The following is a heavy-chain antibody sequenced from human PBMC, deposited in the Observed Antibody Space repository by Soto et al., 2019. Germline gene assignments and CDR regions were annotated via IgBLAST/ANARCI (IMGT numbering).Heavy chain of an antibody. D-gene: IGHD3-16*02. CDR3: ARDGDYDYVWGNYRNYYYGMDV. CDR1: GGAISSGGYY. Sequence: PSETLSLTCTVSGGAISSGGYYWSWIRQHPGKGLEWIGYIYYSGSTYYNPSLKSRVTISVDTSKNQFSLKLSSVTAADTAVYYCARDGDYDYVWGNYRNYYYGMDVWGQGTTVTVSS. CDR2: IYYSGST. J-gene: IGHJ6*02. V-gene: IGHV4-31*03.